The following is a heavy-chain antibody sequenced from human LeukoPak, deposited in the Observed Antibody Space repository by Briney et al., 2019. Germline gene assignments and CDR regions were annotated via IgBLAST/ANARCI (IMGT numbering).Heavy chain of an antibody. CDR2: ISWDGGST. V-gene: IGHV3-43D*04. CDR1: GFTFDDYA. J-gene: IGHJ4*02. Sequence: QPGGSLRLSCVASGFTFDDYAMHWVRQAPGKGLEWVSLISWDGGSTYYADSVKGRFTISRDNSKNSLYLQMNSLRAEDTALYYCAKDARLGYSYGELDYWGQGTLVTVSS. D-gene: IGHD5-18*01. CDR3: AKDARLGYSYGELDY.